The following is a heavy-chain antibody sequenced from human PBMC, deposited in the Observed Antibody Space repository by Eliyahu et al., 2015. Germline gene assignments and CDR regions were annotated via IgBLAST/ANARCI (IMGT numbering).Heavy chain of an antibody. J-gene: IGHJ4*02. CDR1: GFRFSDYG. Sequence: SGFRFSDYGMHWGRQAPGKGLEWVAVIWNDGRNSYYADAVKGRFTISRDNSRNTLYLQMNRLRAEDTAVYYXARPGDPWELQTHINFWGQGTLVTVSS. V-gene: IGHV3-33*01. CDR2: IWNDGRNS. CDR3: ARPGDPWELQTHINF. D-gene: IGHD1-7*01.